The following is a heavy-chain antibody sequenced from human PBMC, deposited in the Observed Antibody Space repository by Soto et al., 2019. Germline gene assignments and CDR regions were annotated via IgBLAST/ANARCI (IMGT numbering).Heavy chain of an antibody. CDR3: AKGSPRKGGGWFSHYFDY. CDR1: GFTFSSYA. Sequence: EVQLLESGGGLVQPGGSLRLSCAASGFTFSSYAMSWVRQAPGKGLEWVSAISGSGGSTYYADSVKGRFTISRDNSKNPLYLQTNSLRAEDTAVYYCAKGSPRKGGGWFSHYFDYWGQGTLVTVSS. CDR2: ISGSGGST. V-gene: IGHV3-23*01. D-gene: IGHD6-19*01. J-gene: IGHJ4*02.